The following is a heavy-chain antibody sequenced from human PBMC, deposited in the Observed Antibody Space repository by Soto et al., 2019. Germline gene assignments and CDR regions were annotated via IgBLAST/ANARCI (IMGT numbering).Heavy chain of an antibody. J-gene: IGHJ4*02. V-gene: IGHV4-31*03. D-gene: IGHD6-13*01. CDR1: AGGSISSGDSY. CDR3: ARGVGSSWYFSYFDY. CDR2: IYYGST. Sequence: QVQLQESGPGLVKPSQTLSLTCTVSAGGSISSGDSYWSWIRQHPGKGLEYIGHIYYGSTYYNPSLKSRVSSSVDTSKNQFSLNLNSVTAADTAVYYCARGVGSSWYFSYFDYWGQGTLVSVSS.